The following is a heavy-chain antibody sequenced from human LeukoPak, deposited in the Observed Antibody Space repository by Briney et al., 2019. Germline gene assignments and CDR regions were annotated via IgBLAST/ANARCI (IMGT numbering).Heavy chain of an antibody. V-gene: IGHV4-34*01. J-gene: IGHJ5*02. CDR2: INHSGST. CDR3: ARTPRLDGSGTSWFDP. Sequence: PSETLSLTCTVSGGSISSYYWSWIRQPPGKGLEWIGEINHSGSTNYNPSLKSRVTISVDTSKNQFSLKLSSVTAADTAVYYCARTPRLDGSGTSWFDPWGQGTLVTVSS. CDR1: GGSISSYY. D-gene: IGHD3-10*01.